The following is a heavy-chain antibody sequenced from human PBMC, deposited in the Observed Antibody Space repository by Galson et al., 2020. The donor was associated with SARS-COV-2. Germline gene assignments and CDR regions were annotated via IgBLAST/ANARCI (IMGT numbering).Heavy chain of an antibody. CDR2: IYWDDDK. Sequence: KMSGPTLVKPTQTLTLTCTFSGFSLSTSGVGVGWIRQPTGKALEWLALIYWDDDKRYSPSLKSRPTITKDTPKNQVVLTMTNMDPVDTATYYCAHTWLTDYCSGRSSFPPVDSWGQGTLVTVSS. V-gene: IGHV2-5*02. CDR1: GFSLSTSGVG. J-gene: IGHJ4*02. CDR3: AHTWLTDYCSGRSSFPPVDS. D-gene: IGHD2-15*01.